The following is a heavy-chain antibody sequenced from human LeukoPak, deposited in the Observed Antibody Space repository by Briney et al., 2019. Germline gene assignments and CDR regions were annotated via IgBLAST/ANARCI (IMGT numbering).Heavy chain of an antibody. J-gene: IGHJ3*02. V-gene: IGHV3-48*03. D-gene: IGHD3-10*01. Sequence: GGSLRLSCAISGFTFSACELTWVRQAPGKGLEWVSYISRSGSTRYYADSVKGRFTISRDNAKNSLYLQMNSLRAEDTAVYCCARVATMVRVPLDALDIWGQGTMVSVSS. CDR1: GFTFSACE. CDR2: ISRSGSTR. CDR3: ARVATMVRVPLDALDI.